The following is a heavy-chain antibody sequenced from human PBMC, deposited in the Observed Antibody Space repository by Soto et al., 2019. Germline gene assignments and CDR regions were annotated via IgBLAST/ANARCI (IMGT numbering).Heavy chain of an antibody. CDR3: ANGRSDYHYDGVYV. CDR1: GFTFNSCA. Sequence: GGSLRLSCAASGFTFNSCAMGWVRQAPGKGLEWVSDIIDSGGSTYYADSVKGRFTISRDNSKSTLYLQMNSLRAEDTALYYCANGRSDYHYDGVYVPAQRTTVPVSS. CDR2: IIDSGGST. J-gene: IGHJ6*02. D-gene: IGHD1-1*01. V-gene: IGHV3-23*01.